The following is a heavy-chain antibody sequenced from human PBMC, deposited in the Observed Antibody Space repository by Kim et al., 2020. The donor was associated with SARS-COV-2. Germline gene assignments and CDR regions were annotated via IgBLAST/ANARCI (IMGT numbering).Heavy chain of an antibody. D-gene: IGHD5-12*01. Sequence: ASVKVSCKASGYTFTSYYMHWVRQAPGQGLEWMGIINPSGGTTTYAQKFQGRVTMPSDTSTNTVYMELSSLRSEDTAVYYCARENGYNHAFDIWGQGTMVTVSS. CDR1: GYTFTSYY. V-gene: IGHV1-46*01. CDR3: ARENGYNHAFDI. CDR2: INPSGGTT. J-gene: IGHJ3*02.